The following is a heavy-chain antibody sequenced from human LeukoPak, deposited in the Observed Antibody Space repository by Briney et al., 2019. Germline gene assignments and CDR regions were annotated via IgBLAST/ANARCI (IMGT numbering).Heavy chain of an antibody. Sequence: GGSLRLSCAASGFTFSSYAMHWVRQAPGKGLEWVAVISYDGSNKYYADSAKGRFTISRDNSKNTLYLQMNSLRAEDTAVYYCARDSPASGIVGATEYFDYWGQGTLVTVSS. CDR1: GFTFSSYA. CDR2: ISYDGSNK. J-gene: IGHJ4*02. V-gene: IGHV3-30*04. D-gene: IGHD1-26*01. CDR3: ARDSPASGIVGATEYFDY.